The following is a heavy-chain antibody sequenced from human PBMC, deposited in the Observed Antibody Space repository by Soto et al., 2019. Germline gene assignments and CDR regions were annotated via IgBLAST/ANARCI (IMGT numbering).Heavy chain of an antibody. CDR2: ISGSGGST. CDR3: AKRGGLYYDFWSGDYYFDY. CDR1: GFTFSSYA. V-gene: IGHV3-23*01. Sequence: EVQLSESGGGLVQPGGSLRLSCAASGFTFSSYAMSWVRQAPGKGLEWVSAISGSGGSTYYADSVKGRFTISRDNSKNTLYLQMNSLRAEDTAVYYCAKRGGLYYDFWSGDYYFDYWGQGTLVTVSS. J-gene: IGHJ4*02. D-gene: IGHD3-3*01.